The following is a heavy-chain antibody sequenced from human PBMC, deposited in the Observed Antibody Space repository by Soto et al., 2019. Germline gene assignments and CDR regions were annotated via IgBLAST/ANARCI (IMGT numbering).Heavy chain of an antibody. CDR2: INHSGST. CDR3: XXXXXXXXXXXXXXXYYYMDV. Sequence: QVQLQQWGAGLLKPSETLSLTCAVYGGSFSGYYWXXIRQPPGXXLEWIGEINHSGSTNYNPSLKSRVTISVDTXKNQXXXXXSXXXXXXXXXXXXXXXXXXXXXXXXXXXYYYMDVWGKGTTVTVSS. CDR1: GGSFSGYY. V-gene: IGHV4-34*01. J-gene: IGHJ6*03.